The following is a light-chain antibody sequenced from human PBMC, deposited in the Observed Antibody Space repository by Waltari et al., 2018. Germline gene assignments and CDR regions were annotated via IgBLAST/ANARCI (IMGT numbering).Light chain of an antibody. J-gene: IGLJ1*01. Sequence: QSALTQPPSASGSPGQSVTISCTGTSSDVGGYNYVSWYQQHPGKAPNLMIYEVSKRPSGVPDRFSGSESGNTASLTVSGLQAEDEADYYCSSYAGSNNYVFGTGTKVTVL. CDR3: SSYAGSNNYV. V-gene: IGLV2-8*01. CDR2: EVS. CDR1: SSDVGGYNY.